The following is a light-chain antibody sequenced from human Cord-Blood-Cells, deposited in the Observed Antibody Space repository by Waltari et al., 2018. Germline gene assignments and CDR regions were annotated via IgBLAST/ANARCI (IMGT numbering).Light chain of an antibody. V-gene: IGKV1-9*01. J-gene: IGKJ2*01. Sequence: IQLTQSPTSLSASVGDRVTITCRASQGISSYLAWYQQKPGKAPKLLIYAASTLPSWVPSRFSGGGSETDCTLTISSLQPEDFATYYCQQLNSYHMYTFGQGTKLEIK. CDR3: QQLNSYHMYT. CDR2: AAS. CDR1: QGISSY.